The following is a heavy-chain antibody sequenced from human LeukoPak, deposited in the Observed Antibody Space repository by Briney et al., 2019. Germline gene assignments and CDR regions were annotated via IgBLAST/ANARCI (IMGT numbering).Heavy chain of an antibody. D-gene: IGHD5-12*01. J-gene: IGHJ3*02. V-gene: IGHV3-53*01. CDR1: GFTASSNY. CDR2: IYSGGST. Sequence: PGGSLRLSCAASGFTASSNYMSWVRQAPREGLGWVSGIYSGGSTYCADSVKGRFTISRDNSKNTLYLQMNSLRAEDTAVYYCASMIVATIRGTVTSYDAFDIWGQGTMVTVSS. CDR3: ASMIVATIRGTVTSYDAFDI.